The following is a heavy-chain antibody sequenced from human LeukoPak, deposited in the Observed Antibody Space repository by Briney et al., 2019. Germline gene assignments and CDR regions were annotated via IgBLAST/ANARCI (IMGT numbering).Heavy chain of an antibody. J-gene: IGHJ4*02. CDR3: ASHVNQVGATGH. V-gene: IGHV1-8*01. CDR2: MNPNSGNT. D-gene: IGHD1-26*01. CDR1: GYTFTSYD. Sequence: ASMKVSCKASGYTFTSYDINWVRQATGQGLEWMGWMNPNSGNTGYAQKFQGRVTMTRNTSISTAYMELSSLRSEDTAVYYCASHVNQVGATGHWGQGTLVTVSS.